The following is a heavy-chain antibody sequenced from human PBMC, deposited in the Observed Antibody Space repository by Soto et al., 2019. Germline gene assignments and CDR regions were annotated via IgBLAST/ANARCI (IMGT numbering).Heavy chain of an antibody. CDR3: ARAIKHNYDFWEGGAFDI. CDR1: GFTFSSYG. V-gene: IGHV3-33*01. D-gene: IGHD3-3*01. CDR2: IWYDGSNK. J-gene: IGHJ3*02. Sequence: QVQLVESGGGVVQPGRSLRLSCAASGFTFSSYGMHWVRQAPGKGLEWVAVIWYDGSNKYYADSVKGRFTISRDNSKNTLYLQMNSLRAEDTAVYYCARAIKHNYDFWEGGAFDIWGQGTMVTVST.